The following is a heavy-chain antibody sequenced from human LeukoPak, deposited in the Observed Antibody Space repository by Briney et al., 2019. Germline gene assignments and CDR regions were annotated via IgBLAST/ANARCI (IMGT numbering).Heavy chain of an antibody. CDR2: IYYSGST. Sequence: SETLSLTCTVSGGSISSSSYHWGWIRQPPGKGLEWIGNIYYSGSTYYNPSLNSRVTISVDTAKNQFSLKLSSVTAADTAVYYCARGHATYGGSHRFDPWGQGTLVTVSS. V-gene: IGHV4-39*07. CDR3: ARGHATYGGSHRFDP. D-gene: IGHD4-23*01. J-gene: IGHJ5*02. CDR1: GGSISSSSYH.